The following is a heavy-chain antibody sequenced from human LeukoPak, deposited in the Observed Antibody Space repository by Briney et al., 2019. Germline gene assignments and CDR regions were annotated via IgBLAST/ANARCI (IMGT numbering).Heavy chain of an antibody. V-gene: IGHV3-30*02. CDR1: GFTLSSYG. CDR3: ASRGPADAPA. D-gene: IGHD2-2*01. CDR2: IRYDGTGK. Sequence: GGSLRLSCAASGFTLSSYGMHWVRQAPGKGLEWVAFIRYDGTGKYYADSVKGRFTISRDNSKNTLYLQMNSLRAEDTAVYYCASRGPADAPAWGQGTLVTVSS. J-gene: IGHJ5*02.